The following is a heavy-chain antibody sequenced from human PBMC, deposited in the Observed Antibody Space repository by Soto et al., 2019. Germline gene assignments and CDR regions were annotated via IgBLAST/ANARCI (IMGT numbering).Heavy chain of an antibody. CDR1: GFTFSTYG. CDR2: IRSKANSYAT. V-gene: IGHV3-73*01. Sequence: PGGSLRLSCAASGFTFSTYGMHWVRQAPGKGLEWVGRIRSKANSYATAYAASVKGRFTISRDDSKNTAYLQMNSLKTEDTAVYYCTRQVPNPFDYYYYGMDVWGQGTTVTVSS. CDR3: TRQVPNPFDYYYYGMDV. J-gene: IGHJ6*02. D-gene: IGHD3-10*01.